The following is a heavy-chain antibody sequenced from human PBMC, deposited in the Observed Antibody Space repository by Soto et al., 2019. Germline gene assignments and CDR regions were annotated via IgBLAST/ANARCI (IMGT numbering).Heavy chain of an antibody. CDR3: ARRCNSGSCFRY. Sequence: SETLSLTCTVSGCSVSSSSYYWGWDRQPPGKGLEWIGSVYYSGSTYYNPSLESRVTISVDTSKNQFSLKLSSVTAADTAVYYCARRCNSGSCFRYWGQGTLVTVSS. V-gene: IGHV4-39*07. CDR1: GCSVSSSSYY. J-gene: IGHJ4*02. D-gene: IGHD3-22*01. CDR2: VYYSGST.